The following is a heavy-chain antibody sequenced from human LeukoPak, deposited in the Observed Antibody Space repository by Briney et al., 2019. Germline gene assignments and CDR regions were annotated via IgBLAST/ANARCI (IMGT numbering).Heavy chain of an antibody. CDR1: GLTLSSYW. Sequence: GGSLRLSCAASGLTLSSYWMHWVRQAPGKGLVWVSRINSDGSSTRYADSVKGRFTISRDNAKNTLYLQMNSLRAEDTAVYYCAKETAEYSSTPFDYWGQGTLVTVSS. D-gene: IGHD6-6*01. V-gene: IGHV3-74*01. J-gene: IGHJ4*02. CDR3: AKETAEYSSTPFDY. CDR2: INSDGSST.